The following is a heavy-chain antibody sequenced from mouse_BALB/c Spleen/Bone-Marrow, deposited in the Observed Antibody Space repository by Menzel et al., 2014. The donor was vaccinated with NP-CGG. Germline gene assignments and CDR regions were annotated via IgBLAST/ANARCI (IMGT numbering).Heavy chain of an antibody. CDR3: TRGGNWDDFDY. Sequence: EVQGVESGGGLVQPGGSRKLSCAASGFTFSSFGMHWVRQAPEEGLEWVAYISSGSSTIFYADTVKGRFTVSRDNPKNTLFLQMTSLRSEDTAMYYCTRGGNWDDFDYWGQGTTLTVSS. CDR1: GFTFSSFG. D-gene: IGHD4-1*01. CDR2: ISSGSSTI. J-gene: IGHJ2*01. V-gene: IGHV5-17*02.